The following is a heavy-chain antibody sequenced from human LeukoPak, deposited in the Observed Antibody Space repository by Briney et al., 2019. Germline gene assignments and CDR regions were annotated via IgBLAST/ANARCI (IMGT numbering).Heavy chain of an antibody. J-gene: IGHJ4*02. CDR3: AKGDSSGWPAFFDY. CDR2: ISYDGSNK. CDR1: GFTFSSYG. V-gene: IGHV3-30*18. Sequence: PGGSLRLSCAASGFTFSSYGMHWVRQAPGKGLKWVAVISYDGSNKYYADSVKGRFTISRDNSKNTLYLQMNSLRAEDTAVYYCAKGDSSGWPAFFDYWGQGTLVTVSS. D-gene: IGHD6-19*01.